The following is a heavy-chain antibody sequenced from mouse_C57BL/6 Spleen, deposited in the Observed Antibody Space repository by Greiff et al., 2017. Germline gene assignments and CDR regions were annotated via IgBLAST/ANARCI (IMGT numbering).Heavy chain of an antibody. J-gene: IGHJ4*01. Sequence: EVKLMESGPSLVRPSQTLSLTCTVTGFSINSDCYWIWIRQFPGNKLEYIGYTFYSGITYYNPSLESRTYITRDTSKNQFSLKLSSVTTEDTATYYCARAYSNYPVLYAMDYWGQGTSVTVSS. D-gene: IGHD2-5*01. CDR3: ARAYSNYPVLYAMDY. CDR1: GFSINSDCY. CDR2: TFYSGIT. V-gene: IGHV3-3*01.